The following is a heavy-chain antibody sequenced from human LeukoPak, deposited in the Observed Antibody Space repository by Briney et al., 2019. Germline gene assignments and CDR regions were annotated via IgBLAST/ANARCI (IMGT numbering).Heavy chain of an antibody. V-gene: IGHV1-2*02. J-gene: IGHJ3*01. CDR2: TNPNRGVT. Sequence: ASVKVSCKASGYTFTGYYIHWVRQAPEEGLEWMGWTNPNRGVTKYAQKFQGRVTMTRETSINTAYMELSGLRFDDTAVYFCARDPELTYADVRRGTSAFDFWGQGTMVTVSS. D-gene: IGHD4-17*01. CDR3: ARDPELTYADVRRGTSAFDF. CDR1: GYTFTGYY.